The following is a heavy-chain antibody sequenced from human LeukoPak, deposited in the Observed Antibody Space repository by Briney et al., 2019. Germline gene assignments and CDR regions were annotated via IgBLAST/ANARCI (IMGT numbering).Heavy chain of an antibody. J-gene: IGHJ4*02. Sequence: ASVKVSCKASGYTFTSYYMHWVRQAPGQGLEWMGIINPSGGSTNYAQKFQGRVTMTRDTSTSTVYMELSSLRSEDTAVYYCARDGDSSGYSQTFDYWGQGTLVTVSS. V-gene: IGHV1-46*01. D-gene: IGHD3-22*01. CDR1: GYTFTSYY. CDR2: INPSGGST. CDR3: ARDGDSSGYSQTFDY.